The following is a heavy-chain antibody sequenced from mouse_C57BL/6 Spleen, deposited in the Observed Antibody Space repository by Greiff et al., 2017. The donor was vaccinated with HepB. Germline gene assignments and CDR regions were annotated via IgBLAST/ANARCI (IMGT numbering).Heavy chain of an antibody. CDR1: GYTFTSYW. CDR3: AREFITTVVEGY. Sequence: VKLQQPGAELVKPGASVKMSCKASGYTFTSYWITWVKQRPGQGLEWIGDIYPGSGSTNYNEKFKSKATLTVDTSSSTAYMQLSSLTSEDSAVYYCAREFITTVVEGYWGQGTTLTVSS. CDR2: IYPGSGST. V-gene: IGHV1-55*01. J-gene: IGHJ2*01. D-gene: IGHD1-1*01.